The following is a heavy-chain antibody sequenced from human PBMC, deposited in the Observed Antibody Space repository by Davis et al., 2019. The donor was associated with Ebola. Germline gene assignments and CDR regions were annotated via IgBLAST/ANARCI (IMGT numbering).Heavy chain of an antibody. V-gene: IGHV4-34*01. CDR3: ARLEQWLGIFDY. Sequence: SQTLSLTCAVYGGSFSGYYWSWIRQPPGKGLEWIGEINHSGSTNYNPSLKSRVTISVDTSKNQFSLKLSSVTAADTAVYYCARLEQWLGIFDYWGQGTLVTVSS. J-gene: IGHJ4*02. CDR2: INHSGST. CDR1: GGSFSGYY. D-gene: IGHD6-19*01.